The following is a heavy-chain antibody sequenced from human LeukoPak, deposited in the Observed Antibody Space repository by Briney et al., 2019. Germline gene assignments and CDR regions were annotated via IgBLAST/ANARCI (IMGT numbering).Heavy chain of an antibody. V-gene: IGHV3-64*01. D-gene: IGHD6-13*01. CDR2: ISSNGGST. CDR3: ARALQLAGTFGYFDY. CDR1: GFTFSSYA. J-gene: IGHJ4*02. Sequence: GGSLRLSCAASGFTFSSYAMHWVRQAPGKGREYVSAISSNGGSTYYANSVKGRFTLSRDNSKNTLYLQMGSLRAEDMAVYYCARALQLAGTFGYFDYWGQGTLVTVSS.